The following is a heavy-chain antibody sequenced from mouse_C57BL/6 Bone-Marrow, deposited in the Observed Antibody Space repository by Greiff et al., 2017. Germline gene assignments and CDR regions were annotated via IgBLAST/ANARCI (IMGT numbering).Heavy chain of an antibody. Sequence: EVQLVESGGGLVRPGGSLSLSCAASGFTFTDYYMSWVRQPPGKALEWLGFIRNKANGYTTEYSASVKGRFTISRDNSQSILYLQMNALRAEDSATYYGARWYGSLAYWGQGTLVTASA. CDR2: IRNKANGYTT. CDR1: GFTFTDYY. J-gene: IGHJ3*01. V-gene: IGHV7-3*01. CDR3: ARWYGSLAY. D-gene: IGHD1-1*01.